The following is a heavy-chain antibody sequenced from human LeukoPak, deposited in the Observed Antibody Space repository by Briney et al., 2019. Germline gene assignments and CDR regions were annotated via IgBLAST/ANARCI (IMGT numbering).Heavy chain of an antibody. J-gene: IGHJ4*02. D-gene: IGHD2-15*01. Sequence: GGSLRLSCAASGFPFSSYGMHWVRQAPGKGLEWVSYISYDGSNKYYADSVKGRFTISRDNSKNTLYLQMNSLRAEDTAVYYCAKERGYCSGGSCSVDYWGQGTLVTVSS. V-gene: IGHV3-30*02. CDR3: AKERGYCSGGSCSVDY. CDR1: GFPFSSYG. CDR2: ISYDGSNK.